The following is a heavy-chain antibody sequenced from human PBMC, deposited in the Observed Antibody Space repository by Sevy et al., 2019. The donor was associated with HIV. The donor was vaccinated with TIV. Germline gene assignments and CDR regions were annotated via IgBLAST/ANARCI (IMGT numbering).Heavy chain of an antibody. D-gene: IGHD5-18*01. CDR1: GFIVSSNY. Sequence: GGSLRLSCAASGFIVSSNYMSWVRQAPGKGLEWVSVIYSGGRTYYADSVKGRFTISRDNSKNTLYLQMNSLRAEDRAVYYCARDRNTAMVIGMDVWGQGTTVTVSS. CDR2: IYSGGRT. J-gene: IGHJ6*02. V-gene: IGHV3-53*01. CDR3: ARDRNTAMVIGMDV.